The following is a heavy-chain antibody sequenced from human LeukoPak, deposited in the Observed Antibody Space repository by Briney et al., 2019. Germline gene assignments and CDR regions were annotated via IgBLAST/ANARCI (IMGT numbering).Heavy chain of an antibody. V-gene: IGHV1-2*02. J-gene: IGHJ4*02. D-gene: IGHD4-23*01. CDR1: GYTFTGYY. Sequence: ASVKVSCEASGYTFTGYYMHWVRQAPGQGLEWIGWINPNSGGTNYAQKFQGRVTMTRDTSISTAYMELSRLRSDDTAVYYCARVGDYGGNLEYYFDYWGQGTLVTVSS. CDR3: ARVGDYGGNLEYYFDY. CDR2: INPNSGGT.